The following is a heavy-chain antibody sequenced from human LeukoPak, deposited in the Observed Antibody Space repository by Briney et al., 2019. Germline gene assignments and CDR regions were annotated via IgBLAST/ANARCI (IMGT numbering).Heavy chain of an antibody. J-gene: IGHJ6*03. CDR1: GYTFTSYG. CDR2: ISAYNGNT. Sequence: ASVKVSCKASGYTFTSYGISWVRQAPGQGLEWMGWISAYNGNTNYAQKLQGRVTMTTDTSTSTAYMELRSPRSDDTAVYYCARDRGSIVGAHHYYYYMDVWGKGTTVTVSS. V-gene: IGHV1-18*01. D-gene: IGHD1-26*01. CDR3: ARDRGSIVGAHHYYYYMDV.